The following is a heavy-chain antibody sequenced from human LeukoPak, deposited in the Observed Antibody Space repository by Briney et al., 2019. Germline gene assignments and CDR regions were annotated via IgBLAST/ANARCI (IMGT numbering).Heavy chain of an antibody. CDR3: AKDQYSSGWFDI. V-gene: IGHV3-30*18. J-gene: IGHJ4*02. CDR1: GFTFSSYG. D-gene: IGHD6-19*01. Sequence: PGGSLRLSCAASGFTFSSYGMHWVRQAPGKGLEWVAVISYDGSNKYYADSVKGRFTISRDNSKNTLYLQMNSLRAEDTAVYYCAKDQYSSGWFDIWGQGTLVTVSS. CDR2: ISYDGSNK.